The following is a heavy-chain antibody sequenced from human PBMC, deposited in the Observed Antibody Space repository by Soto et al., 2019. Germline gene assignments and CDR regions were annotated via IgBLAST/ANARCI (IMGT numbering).Heavy chain of an antibody. CDR1: GFSFSDYY. V-gene: IGHV3-11*01. D-gene: IGHD1-26*01. CDR2: LSTSGSST. Sequence: QVQLVESGGGLVKPGGSLRLSCAASGFSFSDYYMSWIRQAPGKGLEWVSLLSTSGSSTDYADSVKGRFTISRDNAKNSLSLQMNSLRAEDTAVYYCANLAKNYYHYMDVWGKGTTVTVSS. CDR3: ANLAKNYYHYMDV. J-gene: IGHJ6*03.